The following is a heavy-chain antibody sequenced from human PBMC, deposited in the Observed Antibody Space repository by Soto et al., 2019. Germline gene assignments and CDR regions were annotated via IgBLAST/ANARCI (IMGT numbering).Heavy chain of an antibody. J-gene: IGHJ4*02. Sequence: SETLSLTCTVSGGSVSSGSYYWSWIRQPPGKGLEWIGYIYYSGSTNYNPSLKSRVTISVATSKNQFSLKLSSVTAADTAVYYCARGHYDSSGYYFDYWGQGTLVTVSS. V-gene: IGHV4-61*01. CDR2: IYYSGST. D-gene: IGHD3-22*01. CDR1: GGSVSSGSYY. CDR3: ARGHYDSSGYYFDY.